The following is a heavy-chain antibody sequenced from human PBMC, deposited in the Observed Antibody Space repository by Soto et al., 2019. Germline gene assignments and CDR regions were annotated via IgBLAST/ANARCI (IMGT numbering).Heavy chain of an antibody. Sequence: VASVKVSCKASGYTFTSYGISWVRQAPGQGLEWMGWISAYNGNTNYAQKLQGRVTMTTDTSTSTAYMELRSLRSDDTAVYYCAISSYYYDSSGSLLYWGQGTLVTVSS. D-gene: IGHD3-22*01. V-gene: IGHV1-18*01. CDR2: ISAYNGNT. J-gene: IGHJ4*02. CDR3: AISSYYYDSSGSLLY. CDR1: GYTFTSYG.